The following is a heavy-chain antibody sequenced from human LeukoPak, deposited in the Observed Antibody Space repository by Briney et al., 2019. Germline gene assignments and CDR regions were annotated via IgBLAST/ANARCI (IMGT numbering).Heavy chain of an antibody. D-gene: IGHD4-11*01. Sequence: PGGSLRLSCATSGFTFSSYAMSWVRQAPGKELEWVSGIGASGGSTYYADSVKGRFTISRDNSKNTLYLQMNSLRAEDTAVYYCAKVRITTYYYGMDVWGQGTTVTVSS. CDR3: AKVRITTYYYGMDV. CDR1: GFTFSSYA. CDR2: IGASGGST. V-gene: IGHV3-23*01. J-gene: IGHJ6*02.